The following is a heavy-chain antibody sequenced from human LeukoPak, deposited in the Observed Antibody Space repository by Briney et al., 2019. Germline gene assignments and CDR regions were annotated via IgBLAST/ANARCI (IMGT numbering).Heavy chain of an antibody. CDR2: IYYSGST. D-gene: IGHD3-16*01. CDR1: GGSISSYY. CDR3: ARHTVWGRSFDY. V-gene: IGHV4-59*08. Sequence: SETLSLTCTVSGGSISSYYWSWIRQPPGKGLEWIGYIYYSGSTNYNPSLKSRVTISVDTSKNQFSLKLSSVTAADTAVYYCARHTVWGRSFDYWGQGTLVTVSS. J-gene: IGHJ4*02.